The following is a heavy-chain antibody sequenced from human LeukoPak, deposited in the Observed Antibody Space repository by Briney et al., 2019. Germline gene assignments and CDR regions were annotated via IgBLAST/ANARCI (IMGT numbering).Heavy chain of an antibody. CDR2: INHSGST. V-gene: IGHV4-34*01. CDR1: GGSFSGYY. J-gene: IGHJ4*02. CDR3: ASSGLDY. D-gene: IGHD2-15*01. Sequence: PSETLSLTCAVYGGSFSGYYWSWTRQPPGKGLEWIGEINHSGSTNYNPSLKSRVTISVDTSKNQFSLKLSSVTPADTAVYYCASSGLDYWGQGTLVTVSS.